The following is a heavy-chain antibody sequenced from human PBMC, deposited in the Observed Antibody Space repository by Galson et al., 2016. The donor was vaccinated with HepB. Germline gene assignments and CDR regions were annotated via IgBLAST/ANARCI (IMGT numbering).Heavy chain of an antibody. J-gene: IGHJ3*01. CDR2: INDSGSP. CDR1: GGSFSGYY. V-gene: IGHV4-34*01. D-gene: IGHD6-19*01. Sequence: SETLSLTCSVYGGSFSGYYWNWIRQPPEKGLEWIGEINDSGSPNYTPSLRSRVAISVDTSKNQFSLRLSSVTAADTAVYFCARGYSSGWTGGDAFDFWGQGTTVTVSS. CDR3: ARGYSSGWTGGDAFDF.